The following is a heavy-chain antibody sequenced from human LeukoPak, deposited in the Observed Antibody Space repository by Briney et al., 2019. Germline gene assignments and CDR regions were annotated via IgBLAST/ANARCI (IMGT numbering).Heavy chain of an antibody. Sequence: GASVKVSCKASGYTFTSYGISWVRQAPGQGLEWMRWISAYNGNTNYAQKLQGRVTMTTDTSTSTAYMELRSLRSDDTAVYYCARRGSGSYRDYFDYWGQGTLVTVSS. CDR2: ISAYNGNT. V-gene: IGHV1-18*01. CDR1: GYTFTSYG. J-gene: IGHJ4*02. CDR3: ARRGSGSYRDYFDY. D-gene: IGHD1-26*01.